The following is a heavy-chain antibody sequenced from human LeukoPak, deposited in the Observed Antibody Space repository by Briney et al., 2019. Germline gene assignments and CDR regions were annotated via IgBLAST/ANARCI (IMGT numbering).Heavy chain of an antibody. J-gene: IGHJ4*02. CDR3: ARASHYYDSSGSFDY. Sequence: ASVKVSCKASGYTFTGYYMHWVRQAPGQGLEWMGRINPNSGGTNYAQKFQGRVTMTRDTSTSTVYMELSSLRSEDTAVYYCARASHYYDSSGSFDYWGQGTLVTVSS. V-gene: IGHV1-2*06. CDR2: INPNSGGT. CDR1: GYTFTGYY. D-gene: IGHD3-22*01.